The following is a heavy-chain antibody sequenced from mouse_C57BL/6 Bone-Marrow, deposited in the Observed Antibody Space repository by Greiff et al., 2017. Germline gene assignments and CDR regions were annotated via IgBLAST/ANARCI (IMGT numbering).Heavy chain of an antibody. D-gene: IGHD2-3*01. CDR2: ISPGSGNT. CDR3: ARSGGWFPWFAY. CDR1: GYTFTDYY. J-gene: IGHJ3*01. V-gene: IGHV1-84*01. Sequence: QVHVKQSGPELVKPGASVKISCKASGYTFTDYYINWVKQRPGQGLEWIGWISPGSGNTKYNEKFKGKATLTVDTSSSTAYMQLSSLTSEDSAVYFCARSGGWFPWFAYWGQGTLVTVSA.